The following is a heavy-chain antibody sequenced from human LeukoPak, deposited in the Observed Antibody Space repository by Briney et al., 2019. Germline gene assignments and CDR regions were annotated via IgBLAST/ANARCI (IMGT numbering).Heavy chain of an antibody. D-gene: IGHD3-22*01. V-gene: IGHV3-30*18. Sequence: GGSLRLSCVASGFSFSSYGMHWVRQAPGKGLEWVAAISYGGSNEYYADSVKGRFTISRDNSKNTLYLQMTSLRAEDTAVYYCAKDGIRYYYDSSGYYGDYWGQGTLVTVSS. J-gene: IGHJ4*02. CDR3: AKDGIRYYYDSSGYYGDY. CDR1: GFSFSSYG. CDR2: ISYGGSNE.